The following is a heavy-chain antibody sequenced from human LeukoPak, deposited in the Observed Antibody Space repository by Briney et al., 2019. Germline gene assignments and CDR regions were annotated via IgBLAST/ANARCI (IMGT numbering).Heavy chain of an antibody. CDR3: ASSVQGDY. V-gene: IGHV3-21*01. CDR1: GGSVSSGSSY. Sequence: ETLSITCTVSGGSVSSGSSYWTWIRQPPGKGLEWVSSISSSSSYIYYADSVKGRFTISRDNAKNSLYLQMNSLRAEDTAVYYCASSVQGDYWGQGTLVTVSS. D-gene: IGHD3-10*02. CDR2: ISSSSSYI. J-gene: IGHJ4*02.